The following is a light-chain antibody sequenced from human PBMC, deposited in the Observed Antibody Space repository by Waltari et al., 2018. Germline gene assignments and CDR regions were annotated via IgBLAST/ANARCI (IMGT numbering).Light chain of an antibody. V-gene: IGLV2-14*01. CDR2: DGS. Sequence: QSGLTQPASVSGSPGQSITISRAATSRDIGAFNFISWYQQRPGKAPERLVYDGSHRPSGVSTRFSGSKSDNTAALTISGLQAEDEAVYYCSSFSSSTAGIFGGGTKVTVL. CDR1: SRDIGAFNF. CDR3: SSFSSSTAGI. J-gene: IGLJ2*01.